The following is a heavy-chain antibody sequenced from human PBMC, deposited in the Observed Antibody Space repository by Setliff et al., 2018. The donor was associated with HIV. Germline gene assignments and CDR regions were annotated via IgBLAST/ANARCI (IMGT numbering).Heavy chain of an antibody. J-gene: IGHJ4*02. V-gene: IGHV3-23*01. CDR2: ISGSGDST. Sequence: GGSLRLSCAASGFTFSYHAMTWVRQAPGKGLEWVSGISGSGDSTYYAASVKGRFIISRDNSKDILSLQMNSVRAEDTGLYFCAKGLDYVDSSGYSYFRLWGQGTQVTVSS. D-gene: IGHD3-22*01. CDR1: GFTFSYHA. CDR3: AKGLDYVDSSGYSYFRL.